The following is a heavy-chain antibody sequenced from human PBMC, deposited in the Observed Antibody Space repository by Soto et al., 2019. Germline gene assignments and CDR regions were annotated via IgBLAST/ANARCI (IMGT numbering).Heavy chain of an antibody. CDR1: GFTFSSAW. CDR2: IKSKTSGETT. Sequence: EVQLVESGGGLVEPGGSLSLSCAASGFTFSSAWMSWFRQAPGKGLEWIGLIKSKTSGETTDYAAPVKGRFTISRDDSKITLYRQMNSLKTEDTAMYFCTADDAAHGSGECDSWGRGSLVTVSS. CDR3: TADDAAHGSGECDS. V-gene: IGHV3-15*01. J-gene: IGHJ4*02. D-gene: IGHD3-10*01.